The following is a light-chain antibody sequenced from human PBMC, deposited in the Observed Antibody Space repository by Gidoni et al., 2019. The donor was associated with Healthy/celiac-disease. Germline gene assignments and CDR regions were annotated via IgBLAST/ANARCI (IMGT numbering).Light chain of an antibody. CDR2: EVS. J-gene: IGLJ3*02. CDR1: SRDVGSYKF. CDR3: SSYTSSTTLV. Sequence: QSALPQPASVSGSPGPSLTISCTGTSRDVGSYKFVSWYQQHPGKVPKLMIYEVSTRPPGVANRCAGSKSGNTASLTISGLQAEDEADYYGSSYTSSTTLVFGGGTKLTV. V-gene: IGLV2-14*01.